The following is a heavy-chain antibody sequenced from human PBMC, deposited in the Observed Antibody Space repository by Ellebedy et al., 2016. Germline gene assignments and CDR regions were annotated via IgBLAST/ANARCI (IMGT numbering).Heavy chain of an antibody. V-gene: IGHV3-9*01. J-gene: IGHJ6*02. D-gene: IGHD6-13*01. Sequence: GGSLRLSXAASGFTFDDYAMHWVRQRPGEGLEWVSGISWNSGIIDYADSVKGRFTISRDNAKNSLYLQMNGLRPEDTALYYCAKNISKLTATGNYAMDVWGQGTTVTVSS. CDR2: ISWNSGII. CDR1: GFTFDDYA. CDR3: AKNISKLTATGNYAMDV.